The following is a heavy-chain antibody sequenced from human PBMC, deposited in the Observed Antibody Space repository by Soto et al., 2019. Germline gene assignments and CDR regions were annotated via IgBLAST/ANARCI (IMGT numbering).Heavy chain of an antibody. V-gene: IGHV3-7*01. CDR3: ARSGSEVDY. J-gene: IGHJ4*02. D-gene: IGHD3-10*01. Sequence: EVQLVESGGDLVQPGGSLRLSCAVSGFTFSRYWMTWVRQAPGKGLEWVANIKEDGSEKNYVDSVKGRFTISRDNAKNSLYLQMNSLRAEDTAVYYCARSGSEVDYWGQGTLVIVSS. CDR2: IKEDGSEK. CDR1: GFTFSRYW.